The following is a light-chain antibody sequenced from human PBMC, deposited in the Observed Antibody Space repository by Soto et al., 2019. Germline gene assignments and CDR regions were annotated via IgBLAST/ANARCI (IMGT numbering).Light chain of an antibody. J-gene: IGKJ4*01. Sequence: DIQLTQSPSLLSASVGDRVTITCRASQDIGSYLAWYQLKPGKAPKLLIYAASTLQSGVPARFSGSGSGTEFTLTISSLQPADFATYYCQQLNSYPRVTFGGGTKVEIK. CDR1: QDIGSY. CDR2: AAS. V-gene: IGKV1-9*01. CDR3: QQLNSYPRVT.